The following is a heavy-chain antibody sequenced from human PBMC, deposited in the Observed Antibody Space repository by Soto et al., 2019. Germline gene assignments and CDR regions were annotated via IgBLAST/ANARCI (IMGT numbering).Heavy chain of an antibody. V-gene: IGHV1-8*01. Sequence: GWMNPNSGNTGYAQKFQGRVTMTRNTSISTAYMELSSLRSEDTAVYYCARGFWDIVVVPAAISFSWFDPWGQGTLVTVSS. D-gene: IGHD2-2*01. J-gene: IGHJ5*02. CDR3: ARGFWDIVVVPAAISFSWFDP. CDR2: MNPNSGNT.